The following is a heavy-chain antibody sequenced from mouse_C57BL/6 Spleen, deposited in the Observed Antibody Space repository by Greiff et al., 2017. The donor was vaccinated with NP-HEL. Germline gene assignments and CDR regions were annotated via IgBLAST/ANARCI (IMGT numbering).Heavy chain of an antibody. CDR3: ARGNYDGKSWDY. CDR2: ISDGGSYT. Sequence: EVKVVESGGGLVKPGGSLKLSCAASGFTFSSYAMSWVRQTPEKRLEWVATISDGGSYTYYPDNVKGRFTISRDNAKNNLYLQMSHLKSEDTAMYYCARGNYDGKSWDYWGQGTTLTVSS. J-gene: IGHJ2*01. CDR1: GFTFSSYA. V-gene: IGHV5-4*03. D-gene: IGHD2-1*01.